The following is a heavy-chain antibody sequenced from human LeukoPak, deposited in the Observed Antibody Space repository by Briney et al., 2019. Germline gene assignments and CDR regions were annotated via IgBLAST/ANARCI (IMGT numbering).Heavy chain of an antibody. V-gene: IGHV4-30-4*07. CDR1: GGSISSGGYS. CDR2: IYYSGST. D-gene: IGHD6-25*01. Sequence: SETLSLTCAVSGGSISSGGYSWSWIRQPPGKGLEWIGYIYYSGSTYYNPSLKSRVTISVDTSKNQFSLKLSSVTAADTAVYYCARARLGGFDPWGQGTLVTVSS. J-gene: IGHJ5*02. CDR3: ARARLGGFDP.